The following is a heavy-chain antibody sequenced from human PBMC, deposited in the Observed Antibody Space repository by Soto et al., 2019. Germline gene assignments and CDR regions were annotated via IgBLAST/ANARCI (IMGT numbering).Heavy chain of an antibody. Sequence: QAQVVQAGAEVRKPGSSVKLSCKASEGTFNSYAIAWVRQAPGQGLEWMGGIIPYYNTLNYAQKFQDRVTITADDSTNTVYMELSSLRSDDTAVYFCASGASRWYPYFFDSWAQGTLVTVSS. V-gene: IGHV1-69*01. CDR1: EGTFNSYA. J-gene: IGHJ4*02. D-gene: IGHD6-13*01. CDR2: IIPYYNTL. CDR3: ASGASRWYPYFFDS.